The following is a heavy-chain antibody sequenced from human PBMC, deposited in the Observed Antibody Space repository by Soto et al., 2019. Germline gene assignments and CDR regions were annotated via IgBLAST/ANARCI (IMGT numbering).Heavy chain of an antibody. D-gene: IGHD1-20*01. J-gene: IGHJ5*02. CDR1: GYSFSDYD. Sequence: ASVKVACKASGYSFSDYDINWVRQATGQGPEWMGWMNPNSGNTGYAQKFQGRVTMTRNTSINTAYMELSSLGSEDTAVYYCARDNRYNWNDEGWFDPWGRGTLVTVS. CDR2: MNPNSGNT. CDR3: ARDNRYNWNDEGWFDP. V-gene: IGHV1-8*01.